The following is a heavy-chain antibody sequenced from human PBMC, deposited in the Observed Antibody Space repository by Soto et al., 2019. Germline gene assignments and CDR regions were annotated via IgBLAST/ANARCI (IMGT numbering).Heavy chain of an antibody. Sequence: PSETLSLTCTVSGGSISSYYWSWIRQPPGEGLEWIGSIYYSGSTYYNPSLKSRVTISVDTSKNQFSLKLSSVTAADTAVYYCARKTGIRYYFEYWGQGILVTVSS. J-gene: IGHJ4*02. V-gene: IGHV4-59*01. CDR3: ARKTGIRYYFEY. CDR2: IYYSGST. D-gene: IGHD3-16*01. CDR1: GGSISSYY.